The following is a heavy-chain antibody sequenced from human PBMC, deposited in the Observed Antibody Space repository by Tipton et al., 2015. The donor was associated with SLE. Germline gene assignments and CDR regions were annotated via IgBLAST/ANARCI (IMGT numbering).Heavy chain of an antibody. Sequence: QVQLVQSGAEVKKPGASVKVSCKASGYTFTSYNVNWVRQAPEQGLEWMGIIDPSGGFTTYAQKFQGRITMTRDTSTRTLYMELRSLTSEDTAVYYCASDVDAFDIWGQGTMVTASS. CDR1: GYTFTSYN. CDR3: ASDVDAFDI. V-gene: IGHV1-46*01. CDR2: IDPSGGFT. J-gene: IGHJ3*02.